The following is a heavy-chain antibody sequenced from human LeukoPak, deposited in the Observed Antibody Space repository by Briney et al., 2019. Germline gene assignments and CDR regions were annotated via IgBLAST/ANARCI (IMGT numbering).Heavy chain of an antibody. Sequence: GGSLRLSCAASGFTFSSYSMNWVRQAPGKGLEWVSSISSSSSYIYYADSVKGRFTISRDNAKNSLYLQMNSLRAEDTAVYYCAGDCVYYNHGYMDVWGKGTTVTVSS. CDR3: AGDCVYYNHGYMDV. CDR2: ISSSSSYI. J-gene: IGHJ6*03. CDR1: GFTFSSYS. D-gene: IGHD3-3*01. V-gene: IGHV3-21*01.